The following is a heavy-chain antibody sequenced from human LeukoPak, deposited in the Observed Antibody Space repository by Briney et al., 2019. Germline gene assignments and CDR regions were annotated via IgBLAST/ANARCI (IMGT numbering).Heavy chain of an antibody. D-gene: IGHD3-3*01. CDR2: ISYDGSNK. CDR1: GFTFSSYG. V-gene: IGHV3-30*18. CDR3: AKVNYDFWSGYGYYFDY. Sequence: GGSLRLSCAASGFTFSSYGMHWVRQAPGKGLEWVAVISYDGSNKYYADSVKGRFTISRDNSKNTLYLQMNSLRAEDTAVYYCAKVNYDFWSGYGYYFDYWGQGTLVTVSS. J-gene: IGHJ4*02.